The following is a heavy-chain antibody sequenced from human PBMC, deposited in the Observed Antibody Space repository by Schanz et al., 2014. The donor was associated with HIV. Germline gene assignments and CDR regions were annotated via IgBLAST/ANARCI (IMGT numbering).Heavy chain of an antibody. CDR2: IKLDGSEK. CDR3: AKDRNYYDSKYRGKGNYYYYYGMDV. D-gene: IGHD3-22*01. Sequence: VHLVESGGGVVQPGRSLRLSCAASGFTFKTYWMSWVRQAPGKGLEWLANIKLDGSEKYYVDSVKGRFTISRDNSKNTLNLQMKSLRAEDTAVYYCAKDRNYYDSKYRGKGNYYYYYGMDVWGQGTTVTVS. CDR1: GFTFKTYW. V-gene: IGHV3-7*01. J-gene: IGHJ6*02.